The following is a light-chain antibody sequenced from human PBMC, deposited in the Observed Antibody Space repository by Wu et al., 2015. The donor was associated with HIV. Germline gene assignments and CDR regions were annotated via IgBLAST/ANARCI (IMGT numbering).Light chain of an antibody. V-gene: IGKV3-15*01. CDR2: GAS. CDR3: QQYNDWPPLT. CDR1: QSVSTH. J-gene: IGKJ4*01. Sequence: ERLMTQSPATLSVSPGEKATLFCRASQSVSTHLAWYQQKPGQAPRLLIYGASTRATGVPARFSGGGSGTEFTLTISNMQSEDFAVYYCQQYNDWPPLTFGGGTKVELK.